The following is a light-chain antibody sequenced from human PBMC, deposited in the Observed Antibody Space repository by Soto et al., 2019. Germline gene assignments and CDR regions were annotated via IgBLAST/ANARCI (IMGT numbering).Light chain of an antibody. CDR1: QSISPW. V-gene: IGKV1-5*03. CDR2: KAS. CDR3: QQYNTYPRT. J-gene: IGKJ4*01. Sequence: DIQMTQSPSTLSASVGDRATITCRARQSISPWLAWYQQKPGKAPKLLIYKASNLEDGVPSRFSGSGSGTEFTITISSLQPDDFATYYCQQYNTYPRTFGGGTTVEIK.